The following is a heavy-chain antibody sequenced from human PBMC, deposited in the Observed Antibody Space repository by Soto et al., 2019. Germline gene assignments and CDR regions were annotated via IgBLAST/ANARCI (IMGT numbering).Heavy chain of an antibody. CDR1: GDSINSYY. CDR3: ARRLDDFSATMDV. CDR2: IYYSGST. D-gene: IGHD1-1*01. Sequence: QVQLQESGPGLVKPSETLSLTCTVSGDSINSYYWSWIRQPPGKGLECIGYIYYSGSTNYNPSLKSRVTITIDTSKTQISLKLSSVTAADTAVYYCARRLDDFSATMDVWGQGTTVTVSS. V-gene: IGHV4-59*01. J-gene: IGHJ6*02.